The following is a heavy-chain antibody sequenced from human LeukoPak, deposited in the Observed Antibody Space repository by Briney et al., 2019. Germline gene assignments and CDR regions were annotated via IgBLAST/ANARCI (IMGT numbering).Heavy chain of an antibody. CDR2: INPNSGGT. D-gene: IGHD2-2*01. CDR3: ARDQDIVVVPAAAGSFDI. Sequence: ASVKVSCKASGYTFTSYGISWVRQAPGQGLEWVGWINPNSGGTNYAQKFQGRVTMTRDTSISTAYMELSRLRSDDTAVYYCARDQDIVVVPAAAGSFDIWGQGTMVTVSS. CDR1: GYTFTSYG. J-gene: IGHJ3*02. V-gene: IGHV1-2*02.